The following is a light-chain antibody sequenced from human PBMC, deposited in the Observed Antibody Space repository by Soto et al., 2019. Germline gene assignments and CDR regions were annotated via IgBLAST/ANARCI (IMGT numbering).Light chain of an antibody. CDR1: SSNLGAGHD. V-gene: IGLV1-40*01. Sequence: QPVLTQPPSVSGAPGQRVTISCTGSSSNLGAGHDVHWYQQFPGTAPKLLIYGNNNRVSGVPDRFSGSRSGTSASLAIIGLQAEDEAEYYCQSYDTSLRASIFGGGTKLTVL. J-gene: IGLJ2*01. CDR3: QSYDTSLRASI. CDR2: GNN.